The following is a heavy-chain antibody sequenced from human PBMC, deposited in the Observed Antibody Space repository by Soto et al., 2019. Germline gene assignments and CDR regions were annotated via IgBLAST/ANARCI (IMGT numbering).Heavy chain of an antibody. CDR3: ARDYSMTTVTTGS. D-gene: IGHD4-17*01. V-gene: IGHV3-33*01. CDR1: GFSFSNCA. Sequence: QVQLVESGGGVVQPGRSLRLSCAASGFSFSNCAMHWVRQAPGKGLEWVAVIWYDGSNKYYADSMKGRFTISRDNSKNTLYLQMNSLRAEDTAIYYCARDYSMTTVTTGSWGQGTLVTVSS. CDR2: IWYDGSNK. J-gene: IGHJ4*02.